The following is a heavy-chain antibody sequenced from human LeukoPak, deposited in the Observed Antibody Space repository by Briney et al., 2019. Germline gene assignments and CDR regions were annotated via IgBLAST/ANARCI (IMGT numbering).Heavy chain of an antibody. CDR3: ARCDSRITILGFPDY. Sequence: GESLKISCKGSGYSFTSYWIGWVRQMPGKGLEWMGIIYPGDSDTRYSPSFQGQVTISADKSISTAYLQWSSLKASDTAMYYCARCDSRITILGFPDYWGQGTLVTVSS. D-gene: IGHD3-3*01. V-gene: IGHV5-51*01. CDR2: IYPGDSDT. J-gene: IGHJ4*02. CDR1: GYSFTSYW.